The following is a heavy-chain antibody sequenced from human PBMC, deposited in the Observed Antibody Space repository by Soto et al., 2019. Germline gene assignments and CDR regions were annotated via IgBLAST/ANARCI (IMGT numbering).Heavy chain of an antibody. CDR3: AILAVATGDYFDY. CDR1: GFTFISYG. J-gene: IGHJ4*02. D-gene: IGHD6-19*01. V-gene: IGHV3-30*03. CDR2: IAYEGSNK. Sequence: QVQLLESGGGVVQPGRSLRLSCAASGFTFISYGMHWVRQAPGKGLEWGAVIAYEGSNKYYADSVKGRFTTSRDNSKNTLYLQVNSLRAEDTAVYYCAILAVATGDYFDYWGQGTLVTVSS.